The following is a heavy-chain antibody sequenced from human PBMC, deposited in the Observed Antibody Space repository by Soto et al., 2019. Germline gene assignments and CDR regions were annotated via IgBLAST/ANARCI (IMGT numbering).Heavy chain of an antibody. Sequence: SETLSLTCTVSGGSISGYYWSWIRQPPGKALEWIGYTFYSGSTKYNPSLKSRATISVDTSKTHLSLNLSSVTTADTAVYYCARDKGRYDSGMDVWGQGTTVTVSS. CDR2: TFYSGST. J-gene: IGHJ6*02. D-gene: IGHD3-9*01. CDR3: ARDKGRYDSGMDV. V-gene: IGHV4-59*01. CDR1: GGSISGYY.